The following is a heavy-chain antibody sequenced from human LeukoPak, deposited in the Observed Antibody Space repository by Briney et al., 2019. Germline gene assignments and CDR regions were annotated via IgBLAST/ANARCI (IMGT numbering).Heavy chain of an antibody. CDR2: INHSGST. V-gene: IGHV4-34*01. CDR1: GGSFSGYY. Sequence: SETLSLTCAVYGGSFSGYYWSWIRQPPGKGLEWIGEINHSGSTNYNPSLKSRVTISVDTSKNQFSLKLSSVTAADTAVYYCARAQKKYYYDSSGYHSRDYFDYWGQGTLVTVSS. CDR3: ARAQKKYYYDSSGYHSRDYFDY. D-gene: IGHD3-22*01. J-gene: IGHJ4*02.